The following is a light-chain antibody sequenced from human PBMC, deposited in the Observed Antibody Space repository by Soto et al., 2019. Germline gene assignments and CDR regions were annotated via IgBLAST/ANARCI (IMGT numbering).Light chain of an antibody. CDR1: ERIYSAY. CDR2: GTS. V-gene: IGKV3-20*01. J-gene: IGKJ5*01. CDR3: QQYGNSPIT. Sequence: EIVLTQSPATLSLSPGERATLSCRASERIYSAYLGWYQQKPGQAPRLLIYGTSSRATSIPDRFSGSGSGTDFTLTISRLEPEDFAVYYCQQYGNSPITFGQGTRLEIK.